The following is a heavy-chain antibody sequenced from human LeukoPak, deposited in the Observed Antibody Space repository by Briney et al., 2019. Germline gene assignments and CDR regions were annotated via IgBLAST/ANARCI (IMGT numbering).Heavy chain of an antibody. CDR1: GGSISSYY. CDR2: IYYSGST. J-gene: IGHJ6*02. CDR3: ARKPPSGPGYYYSYGMDV. Sequence: SETLSLTCTVSGGSISSYYWNWIRQPPGKGLEWIGYIYYSGSTNYNPSLKSRVTISVDTSKNQFSLRLSSVTAADTAVYYCARKPPSGPGYYYSYGMDVWGQGTTVTVSS. V-gene: IGHV4-59*08.